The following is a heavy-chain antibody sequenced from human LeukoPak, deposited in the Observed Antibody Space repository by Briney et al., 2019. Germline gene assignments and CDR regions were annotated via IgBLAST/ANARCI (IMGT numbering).Heavy chain of an antibody. CDR3: AQGTSNWANFDY. CDR2: IYYPGST. V-gene: IGHV4-59*01. Sequence: SETLSLTCTVSGDSISSSYWSWIRQPPGKGLAWIGFIYYPGSTNYNPSLKSRVTISVGASKNEFSLKLSSVTAADTAVYYCAQGTSNWANFDYWGQGTLVTVSS. D-gene: IGHD4-11*01. CDR1: GDSISSSY. J-gene: IGHJ4*02.